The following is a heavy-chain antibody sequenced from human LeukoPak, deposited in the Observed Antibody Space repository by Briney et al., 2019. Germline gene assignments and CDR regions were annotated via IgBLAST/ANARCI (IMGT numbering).Heavy chain of an antibody. CDR2: IYYSGST. D-gene: IGHD4-23*01. V-gene: IGHV4-39*07. J-gene: IGHJ4*02. CDR3: ARDNFSGGNWAYFDY. Sequence: SETLSLTCTVSGGSISSSSYYWGWIRQPPGKGLEWIGSIYYSGSTYYNPSLKSRVTISVATSKNQFSLKLSSVTAADTAVYYCARDNFSGGNWAYFDYWGQGTLVTVSS. CDR1: GGSISSSSYY.